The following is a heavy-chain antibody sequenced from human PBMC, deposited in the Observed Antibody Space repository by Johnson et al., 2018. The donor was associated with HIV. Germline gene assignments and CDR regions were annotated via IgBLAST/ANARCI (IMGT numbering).Heavy chain of an antibody. J-gene: IGHJ3*02. CDR2: INSDGSST. V-gene: IGHV3-74*01. D-gene: IGHD3-16*01. Sequence: VQLVESGGGLVQPGGSLRLSCAASGFTFSSYAMHWVRQAPGKGLVWVSRINSDGSSTSYADSVKGRFTISRDNSKNTLYLQMNSLRAEDTSMYYCAKECDYRVSFGHYSSDAFDMWGHVTMVTVSS. CDR3: AKECDYRVSFGHYSSDAFDM. CDR1: GFTFSSYA.